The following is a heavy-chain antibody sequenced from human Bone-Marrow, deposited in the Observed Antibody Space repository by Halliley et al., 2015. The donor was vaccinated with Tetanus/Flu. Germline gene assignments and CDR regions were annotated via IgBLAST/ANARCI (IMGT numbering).Heavy chain of an antibody. D-gene: IGHD5-12*01. CDR2: IYYRGNA. J-gene: IGHJ4*02. CDR3: ARHGSGYDYDY. V-gene: IGHV4-39*01. Sequence: KGLEWIGSIYYRGNAYYNPSLKTGVSISVDTSKNLFSLKVNSVTAADSAVYYCARHGSGYDYDYWGQGTLVTVSS.